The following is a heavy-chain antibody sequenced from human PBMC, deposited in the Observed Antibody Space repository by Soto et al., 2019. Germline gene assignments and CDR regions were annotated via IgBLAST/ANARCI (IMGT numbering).Heavy chain of an antibody. J-gene: IGHJ6*02. D-gene: IGHD3-10*01. CDR1: RFTFSRYE. CDR3: ARFLGMVRGYYYYGMDV. Sequence: GGSLRLSCAASRFTFSRYEMNWVRQAPGKGLEWVPYISSSGSTIYYADSVKGRFTISRDNAKNSLYLQMNSLRAEDTAVYYCARFLGMVRGYYYYGMDVWGQGTTVTVSS. CDR2: ISSSGSTI. V-gene: IGHV3-48*03.